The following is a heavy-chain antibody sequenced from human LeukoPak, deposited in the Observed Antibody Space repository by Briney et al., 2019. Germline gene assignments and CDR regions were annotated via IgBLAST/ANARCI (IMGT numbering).Heavy chain of an antibody. D-gene: IGHD6-13*01. CDR3: ARDRAQQYSSSWYDY. J-gene: IGHJ4*02. V-gene: IGHV4-59*12. CDR1: GGSISSYY. CDR2: IYHSGST. Sequence: PSETLSLTCTVSGGSISSYYWSWIRQPPGKGLEWIGEIYHSGSTNYNPSLKSRVTISVDKSKNQFSLKLSSVTAADTAVYYCARDRAQQYSSSWYDYWGQGTLVTVSS.